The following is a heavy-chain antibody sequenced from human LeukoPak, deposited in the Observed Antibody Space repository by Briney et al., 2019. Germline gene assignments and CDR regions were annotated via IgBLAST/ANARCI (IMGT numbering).Heavy chain of an antibody. Sequence: GGSLRLSCVGSGFTLSSYAMSWVRQAPGKGLEWVSAISGSGGSTYYADSVKGRFTISRDNSKNTLYLQMNSLRAEDTAVYYCAKDYASHFDYWGQGTLVTVSS. CDR3: AKDYASHFDY. CDR2: ISGSGGST. V-gene: IGHV3-23*01. CDR1: GFTLSSYA. D-gene: IGHD4-17*01. J-gene: IGHJ4*02.